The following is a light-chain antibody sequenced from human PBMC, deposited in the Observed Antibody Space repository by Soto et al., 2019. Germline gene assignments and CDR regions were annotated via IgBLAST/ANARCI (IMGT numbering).Light chain of an antibody. CDR3: QQYDNYPLS. CDR1: QTISTW. Sequence: DIQMTQSPSTLSASVGDRVSITCRASQTISTWLAWYQQKPGKAPNLLIFGASSLESGVPSRFSGSGSGTEFTLTISSLQPDDFATYHCQQYDNYPLSFGGGTKVE. CDR2: GAS. J-gene: IGKJ4*01. V-gene: IGKV1-5*01.